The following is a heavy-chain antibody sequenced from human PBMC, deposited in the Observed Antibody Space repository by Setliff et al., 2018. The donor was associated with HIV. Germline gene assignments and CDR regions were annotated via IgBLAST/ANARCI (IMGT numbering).Heavy chain of an antibody. D-gene: IGHD1-26*01. CDR1: GGSISSSTYY. CDR2: IFYTGNT. V-gene: IGHV4-39*07. Sequence: SETLSLTCSVSGGSISSSTYYWGWIRQPPGKGLEWIGDIFYTGNTYYNPSLKSRVAMSIDTSENQFSLNLTSVTAADTAVYYCARGGFKWSGSYADYWGQGTLVTVSS. J-gene: IGHJ4*02. CDR3: ARGGFKWSGSYADY.